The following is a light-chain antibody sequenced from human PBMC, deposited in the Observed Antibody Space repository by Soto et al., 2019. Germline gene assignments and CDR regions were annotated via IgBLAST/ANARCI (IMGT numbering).Light chain of an antibody. Sequence: DIVMTQTPLSSPVTLGQPASISCRSSQSLVHGDGNTYLSWLQQRPGQPPRLLIYKISKRSSGVPDRFSGSGAGTDFTLKISKVEADDVGVYYCMQATQFPGTFGQGTRLEIK. J-gene: IGKJ2*01. CDR3: MQATQFPGT. CDR1: QSLVHGDGNTY. CDR2: KIS. V-gene: IGKV2-24*01.